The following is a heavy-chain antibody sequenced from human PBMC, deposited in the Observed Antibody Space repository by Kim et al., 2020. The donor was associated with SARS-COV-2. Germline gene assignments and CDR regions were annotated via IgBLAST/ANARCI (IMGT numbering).Heavy chain of an antibody. CDR2: MHYGGAI. CDR1: GGSVTSGTHY. V-gene: IGHV4-61*01. CDR3: ARPHQALDY. Sequence: SETLSLTCTVSGGSVTSGTHYWTWIRQSPGKGLEWIGYMHYGGAINYNPSLKSRVTMSVDTSKNQFSLKLTSLTPADTAVYYCARPHQALDYWGQGALVT. D-gene: IGHD2-2*01. J-gene: IGHJ4*02.